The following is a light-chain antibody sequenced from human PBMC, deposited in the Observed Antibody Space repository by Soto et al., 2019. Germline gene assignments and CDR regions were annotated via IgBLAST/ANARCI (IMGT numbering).Light chain of an antibody. CDR3: QQYGSSPEN. CDR1: QSVSSSY. V-gene: IGKV3-20*01. J-gene: IGKJ5*01. CDR2: GAS. Sequence: ESVLTQSPGTLSLSPGERATLSCRASQSVSSSYLAWYQQKPGQAPRLLIYGASSRATGIPDRFSGSGSGTDFTLTISRLEPEDFAVYYCQQYGSSPENFGQGTRLEIK.